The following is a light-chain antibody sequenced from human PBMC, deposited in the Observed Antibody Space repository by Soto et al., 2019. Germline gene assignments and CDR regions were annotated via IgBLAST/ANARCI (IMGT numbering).Light chain of an antibody. CDR1: QTITKNH. CDR3: HQCAHSPLT. V-gene: IGKV3-20*01. Sequence: EIVLTQSPGILSLSAGERATLSCRASQTITKNHVAWYQQKPGQTPRLIIYDAVNRATGVPDRFSGSGSGTDFTLTISRMEPEDFAVYDCHQCAHSPLTFGQGTKVEIK. J-gene: IGKJ1*01. CDR2: DAV.